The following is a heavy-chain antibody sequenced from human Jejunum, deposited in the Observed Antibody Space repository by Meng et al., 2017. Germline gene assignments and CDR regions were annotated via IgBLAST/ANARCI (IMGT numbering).Heavy chain of an antibody. D-gene: IGHD5-24*01. CDR2: ISDSGTT. CDR3: ARDSETYPTYFDY. J-gene: IGHJ4*02. V-gene: IGHV4-61*03. Sequence: QVQLQESGPGLVRPSGTLSLTCTVSGGSVSIGFYYWSWIRQPPGKGLEWIGYISDSGTTNYNPSLKSRVTMSVDTSKNHFSLKLTSVTAADTAVYFCARDSETYPTYFDYWGQGTLVTVSS. CDR1: GGSVSIGFYY.